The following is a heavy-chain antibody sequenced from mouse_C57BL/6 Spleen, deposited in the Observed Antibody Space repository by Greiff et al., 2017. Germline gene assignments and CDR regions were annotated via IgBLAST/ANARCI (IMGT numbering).Heavy chain of an antibody. D-gene: IGHD1-1*01. V-gene: IGHV5-4*01. Sequence: EVQLVESGGGLVKPGGSLKLSCAASGFTFSSYAMSWVRQTPEKRLEWVATISDGGSYTYYPDNVKGRFTISRDNAKNNLYLQMSHLKSEDTAMYYCAREDLYYYGSSYWYFDVWGTGTTVTVSS. CDR1: GFTFSSYA. CDR2: ISDGGSYT. CDR3: AREDLYYYGSSYWYFDV. J-gene: IGHJ1*03.